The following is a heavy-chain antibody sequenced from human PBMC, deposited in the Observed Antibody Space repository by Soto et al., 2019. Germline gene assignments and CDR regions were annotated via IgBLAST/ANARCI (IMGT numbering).Heavy chain of an antibody. CDR2: ISSSGSTI. J-gene: IGHJ4*02. D-gene: IGHD2-2*01. Sequence: GGSLRLSCAASGFTFIYYYISWILQAPWKGLEWVSYISSSGSTIYYADSVKGRFTISRDNAKNSLYLQMNSLRAEDTAVYYCARDACISTSCYSGSPGYWGQGALVTVSS. V-gene: IGHV3-11*01. CDR3: ARDACISTSCYSGSPGY. CDR1: GFTFIYYY.